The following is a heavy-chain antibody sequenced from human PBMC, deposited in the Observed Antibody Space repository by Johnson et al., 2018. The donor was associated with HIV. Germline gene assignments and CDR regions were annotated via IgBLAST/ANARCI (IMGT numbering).Heavy chain of an antibody. J-gene: IGHJ3*02. V-gene: IGHV3-11*04. CDR1: GFIFSDYY. CDR2: ISSGGGTI. D-gene: IGHD3-22*01. Sequence: QVQLVESGGGLVKPGGSLRLSCAASGFIFSDYYMSWIRQAPERGLEWVSYISSGGGTIYYADSVKGRFRISRDNAKNTLYLQINSLRAEDTAVYYCARDSYYDGSGYYSPPHDAFDIWGQGTMVTVSS. CDR3: ARDSYYDGSGYYSPPHDAFDI.